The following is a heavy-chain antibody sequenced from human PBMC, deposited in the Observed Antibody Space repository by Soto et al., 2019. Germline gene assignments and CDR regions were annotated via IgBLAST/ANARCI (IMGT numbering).Heavy chain of an antibody. D-gene: IGHD4-17*01. J-gene: IGHJ2*01. CDR2: INAGNGNT. V-gene: IGHV1-3*01. Sequence: ASVKVSGKASGYGFANYVIYWVRQAPGQRLEWMGWINAGNGNTKYSQKFQGRVTITRDTSATTAYMELSSLRSEDTAVYYCARVGTTVTTYWYFDLWGR. CDR3: ARVGTTVTTYWYFDL. CDR1: GYGFANYV.